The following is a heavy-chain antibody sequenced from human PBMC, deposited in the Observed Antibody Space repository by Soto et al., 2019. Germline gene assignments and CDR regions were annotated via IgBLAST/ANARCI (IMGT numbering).Heavy chain of an antibody. CDR1: GLTFSSNI. Sequence: GGRLRLSCASWGLTFSSNILNWVRQAPGKGLEWVSSISSGSSYIYYADSVKGRFTISRENAKNSLYLQMISLRAGDTAVYYCARDGGDDAFDIWGQGTMVTVSS. CDR2: ISSGSSYI. CDR3: ARDGGDDAFDI. V-gene: IGHV3-21*01. D-gene: IGHD2-15*01. J-gene: IGHJ3*02.